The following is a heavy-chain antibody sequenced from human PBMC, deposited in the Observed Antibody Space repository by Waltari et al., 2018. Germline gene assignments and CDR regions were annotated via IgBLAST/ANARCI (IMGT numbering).Heavy chain of an antibody. Sequence: QITLKESGPTLVKPTQTLTLTCTFSGFSLSTGGVGVGWIRQVPGKALGCLALIYWNGDKRNRASLKSGLTITKDTSENQVVLTMTNMDPVDTGTYYCAHYGDYDRAPFDHWGQGILVTVSS. CDR1: GFSLSTGGVG. CDR2: IYWNGDK. D-gene: IGHD4-17*01. J-gene: IGHJ4*02. V-gene: IGHV2-5*01. CDR3: AHYGDYDRAPFDH.